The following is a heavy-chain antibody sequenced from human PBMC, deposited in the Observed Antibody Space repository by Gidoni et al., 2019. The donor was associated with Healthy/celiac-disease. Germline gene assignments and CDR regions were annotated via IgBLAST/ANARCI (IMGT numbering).Heavy chain of an antibody. D-gene: IGHD4-17*01. J-gene: IGHJ6*02. V-gene: IGHV3-30*18. CDR2: ISYDGSNK. Sequence: QVQLVESGGGVVQPGRSLRLSCAASGFTFSSYGMHWVRQAPGKGLEWVAVISYDGSNKYYADSVKGRFTISRDNSKNTLYLQMNSLRADDTAVYYCAKALLHGDYVGYYGMDVWGQGTTVTVSS. CDR3: AKALLHGDYVGYYGMDV. CDR1: GFTFSSYG.